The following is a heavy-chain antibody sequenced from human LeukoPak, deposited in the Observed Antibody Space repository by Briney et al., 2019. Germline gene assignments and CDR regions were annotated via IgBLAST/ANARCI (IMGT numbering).Heavy chain of an antibody. CDR3: ARSNGNDILTGYWYYYYYYMDV. CDR1: GGTFSSYA. D-gene: IGHD3-9*01. V-gene: IGHV1-69*13. CDR2: IIHIFGTA. J-gene: IGHJ6*03. Sequence: SVKVSCKASGGTFSSYAISWVRQAPGQGLEWMGGIIHIFGTANYAQKFQGRVTITADESTSTAYMELSSLRSEDTAVYYCARSNGNDILTGYWYYYYYYMDVWGKGTTVTISS.